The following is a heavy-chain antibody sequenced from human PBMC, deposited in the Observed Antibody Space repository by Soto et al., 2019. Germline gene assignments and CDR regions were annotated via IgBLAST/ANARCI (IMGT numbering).Heavy chain of an antibody. Sequence: LSLTCAVSGFSISSGYFWGWIRQPPGKGPEWLGSIYHSGTTYYNPSVKGRVTISVDTSKNQFSLKMSSVTAADTAVYYCARDSSGYYWFDPWGQGNLVNVSS. CDR1: GFSISSGYF. D-gene: IGHD3-22*01. CDR2: IYHSGTT. CDR3: ARDSSGYYWFDP. V-gene: IGHV4-38-2*02. J-gene: IGHJ5*02.